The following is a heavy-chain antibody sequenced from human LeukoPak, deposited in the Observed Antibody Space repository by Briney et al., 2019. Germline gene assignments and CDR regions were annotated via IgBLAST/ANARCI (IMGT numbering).Heavy chain of an antibody. CDR1: GFTFSIHA. D-gene: IGHD1-1*01. CDR2: NGGGDT. CDR3: AKDWIPYNRVFDCFDF. Sequence: PGGSLRLSCAGSGFTFSIHAMSWVRQAPGKGLEWVSTNGGGDTYYADSVKGRFTISRDDSQSTVHLQMNSLRAEDTAVYYCAKDWIPYNRVFDCFDFWGQGTLVAVSS. V-gene: IGHV3-23*01. J-gene: IGHJ4*02.